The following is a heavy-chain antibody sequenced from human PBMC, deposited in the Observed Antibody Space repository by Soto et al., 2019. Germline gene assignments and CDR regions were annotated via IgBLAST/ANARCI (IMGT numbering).Heavy chain of an antibody. J-gene: IGHJ6*02. D-gene: IGHD3-3*01. Sequence: GESLKISCKGSGYSFTSYWIGWVRQMPGKGLEWMGIIYPGDSDTRYSPSFQGQVTISADKSISTAYLQWSSLKASDTAMSYCARQGYYDFLSGYYTRPPFYYYYYGMDVWGHGTTVTFSS. CDR3: ARQGYYDFLSGYYTRPPFYYYYYGMDV. CDR1: GYSFTSYW. CDR2: IYPGDSDT. V-gene: IGHV5-51*01.